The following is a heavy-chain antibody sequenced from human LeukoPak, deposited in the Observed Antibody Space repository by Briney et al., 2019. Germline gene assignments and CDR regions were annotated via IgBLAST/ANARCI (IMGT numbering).Heavy chain of an antibody. D-gene: IGHD2-8*02. CDR3: ARDLRAPPGY. J-gene: IGHJ4*02. CDR1: GFTFSGYW. Sequence: GGSLRLSCAASGFTFSGYWMYWVRQVPGKGLVWVSGIKSDGSETTYADSVRGRFTISRDNAKNTVYLQMNSLRAEDTSVYYCARDLRAPPGYWGQGTLVTVSP. CDR2: IKSDGSET. V-gene: IGHV3-74*01.